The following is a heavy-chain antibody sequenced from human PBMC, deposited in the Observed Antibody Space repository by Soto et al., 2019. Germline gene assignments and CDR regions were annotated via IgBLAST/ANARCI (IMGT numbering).Heavy chain of an antibody. D-gene: IGHD4-17*01. Sequence: QVQLQESGPGLVKPSETLSLTCTVSGGSVSSGSYYWSWIRQPPGKGLEWIGYIYYSGSTNYNPSLQTRVTISVDTSKNPFSLKLSSVTAADTAVYYCARDTVTGYYYYYGMDVWGQGTTVTVSS. CDR3: ARDTVTGYYYYYGMDV. V-gene: IGHV4-61*01. CDR2: IYYSGST. J-gene: IGHJ6*02. CDR1: GGSVSSGSYY.